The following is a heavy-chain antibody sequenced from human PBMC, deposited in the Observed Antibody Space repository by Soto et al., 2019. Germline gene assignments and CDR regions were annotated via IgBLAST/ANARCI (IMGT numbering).Heavy chain of an antibody. CDR3: ARRIAVAGMNVLQAFDI. V-gene: IGHV4-39*01. CDR2: IYYSGST. Sequence: QLQLQESGPELVKPSETLSLTCTVSGGSISSSSYYWGWIRQPPGKGLEWIGSIYYSGSTYYNPSLKSRVTISVDTSKNQFSLKLSSVTAADTAVYYCARRIAVAGMNVLQAFDIWGQGTMVTVSS. J-gene: IGHJ3*02. CDR1: GGSISSSSYY. D-gene: IGHD6-19*01.